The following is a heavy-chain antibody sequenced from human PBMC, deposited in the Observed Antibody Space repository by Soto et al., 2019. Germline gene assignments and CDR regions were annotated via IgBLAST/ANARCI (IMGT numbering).Heavy chain of an antibody. Sequence: PGESLKISCKGSGYSFTKYWIDWVRQMPGKGLEWMAIIYPDESDTRYSPSFQSQVTISADKSISTAYLQWSSLKASDTATDYYARRRWEIGYYYGMDLWAQGTTVPVS. D-gene: IGHD1-26*01. CDR3: ARRRWEIGYYYGMDL. J-gene: IGHJ6*02. CDR1: GYSFTKYW. V-gene: IGHV5-51*01. CDR2: IYPDESDT.